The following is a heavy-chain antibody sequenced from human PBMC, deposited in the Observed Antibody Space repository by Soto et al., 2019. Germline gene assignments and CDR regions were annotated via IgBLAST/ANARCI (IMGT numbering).Heavy chain of an antibody. CDR3: AHSGGDSKNYYYYYGMDV. CDR1: GFSLSTSGVG. J-gene: IGHJ6*02. V-gene: IGHV2-5*02. Sequence: QITLKESGPTLVKPTQTLTLTCTFSGFSLSTSGVGVGWIRQPPGKALEWLALIYWDDDKRYSPSLKSRLTITKDTSKNQVVLTMTTMDPVDTATYYCAHSGGDSKNYYYYYGMDVWGQGTTVTVSS. CDR2: IYWDDDK. D-gene: IGHD4-17*01.